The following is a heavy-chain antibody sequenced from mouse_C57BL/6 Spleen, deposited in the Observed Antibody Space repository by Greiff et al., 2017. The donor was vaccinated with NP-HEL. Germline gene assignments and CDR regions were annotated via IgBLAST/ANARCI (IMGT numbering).Heavy chain of an antibody. Sequence: LKESGAELVRPGSSVKLSCKDSYFAFMASAMHWVKQRPGHGLEWIGSFTMYSDATEYSENFKGKATLTANTSSSTAYMELSSLTSEDSAVYYCARGDPGLRQGFAYWGQGTLVTVSA. CDR3: ARGDPGLRQGFAY. D-gene: IGHD3-1*01. CDR1: YFAFMASA. J-gene: IGHJ3*01. CDR2: FTMYSDAT. V-gene: IGHV1-49*01.